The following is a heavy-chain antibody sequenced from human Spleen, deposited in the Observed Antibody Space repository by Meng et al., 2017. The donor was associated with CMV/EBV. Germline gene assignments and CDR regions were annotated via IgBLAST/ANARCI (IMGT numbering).Heavy chain of an antibody. V-gene: IGHV3-20*04. CDR2: INWNGGST. Sequence: ESLKISCAASGFIFDDYGMSWVRQAPGKGLEWVSGINWNGGSTGYADSVKGRFTISRDNAKNSLYLQMNSLRAGDTAVYYCARTPYGDYAAPAYYFDYWGQGTLVTVSS. CDR1: GFIFDDYG. CDR3: ARTPYGDYAAPAYYFDY. J-gene: IGHJ4*02. D-gene: IGHD4-17*01.